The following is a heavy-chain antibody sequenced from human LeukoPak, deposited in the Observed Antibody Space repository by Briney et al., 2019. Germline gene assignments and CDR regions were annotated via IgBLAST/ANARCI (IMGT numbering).Heavy chain of an antibody. CDR1: GGSINSGGYY. CDR2: IYYSGST. J-gene: IGHJ4*02. CDR3: ASGASDELMTYYFDY. D-gene: IGHD4/OR15-4a*01. V-gene: IGHV4-61*08. Sequence: PSETLSLTCTVSGGSINSGGYYWSWIRQHPGKGLEWIGYIYYSGSTNYNPSLKSRVTMSVDTSKNQFSLKLSSVTAADTAVYYCASGASDELMTYYFDYWGQGTLVTVSS.